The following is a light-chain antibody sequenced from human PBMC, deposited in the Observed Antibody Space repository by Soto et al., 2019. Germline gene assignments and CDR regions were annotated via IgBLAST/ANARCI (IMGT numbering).Light chain of an antibody. Sequence: EIVLTQSPCTLSLSPGERATLSCRASQSVSSSYLAWYQQKPGQAPRLLVYGASSRATGIPDRFSGSGSGTDFTLTISRLEPEDFAVYYCQQSGSSRTFGQGTKVDIK. CDR2: GAS. CDR1: QSVSSSY. V-gene: IGKV3-20*01. CDR3: QQSGSSRT. J-gene: IGKJ1*01.